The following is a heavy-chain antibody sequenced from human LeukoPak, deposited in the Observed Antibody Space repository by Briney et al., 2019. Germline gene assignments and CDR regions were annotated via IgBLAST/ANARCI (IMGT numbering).Heavy chain of an antibody. CDR2: IYTTGST. D-gene: IGHD6-19*01. CDR3: AREAPGYSSGWYCCDY. V-gene: IGHV4-4*07. CDR1: GGSISNYY. J-gene: IGHJ4*02. Sequence: SETLSLTCTVSGGSISNYYWSWIRQPAGKGLEWIGRIYTTGSTNYNPSLKSRVTMSVDTSKNQFSLRLSSVTAADTAVYYCAREAPGYSSGWYCCDYWGQGTLVTVSS.